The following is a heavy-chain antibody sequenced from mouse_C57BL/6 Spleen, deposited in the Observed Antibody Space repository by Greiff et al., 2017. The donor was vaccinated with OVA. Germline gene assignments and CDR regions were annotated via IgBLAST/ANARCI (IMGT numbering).Heavy chain of an antibody. CDR1: GYTFTSYW. CDR2: INPSSGYT. CDR3: ARRRDLIDYDEFAY. D-gene: IGHD2-4*01. V-gene: IGHV1-7*01. Sequence: QVQLKESGAELAKPGASVKLSCKASGYTFTSYWMHWVKQRPGQGLEWIGYINPSSGYTKSNQKFKDQATLTADKSSSTAYMQLSSLTYEDSAVYYCARRRDLIDYDEFAYWGQGTLVTVSA. J-gene: IGHJ3*01.